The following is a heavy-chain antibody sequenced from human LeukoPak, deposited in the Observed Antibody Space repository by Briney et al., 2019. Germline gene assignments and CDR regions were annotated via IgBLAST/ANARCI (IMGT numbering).Heavy chain of an antibody. CDR3: AGHSSPGAYYYYGMDV. CDR1: GDSVSINSAA. D-gene: IGHD6-13*01. CDR2: TYYRSKWYN. Sequence: SQTLSLTFAISGDSVSINSAAWNWIRQSPSRGLEWLGRTYYRSKWYNDYAVSVKSRITINPDTSKNQFSLQLNSVTPEDTAVYYCAGHSSPGAYYYYGMDVWGQGTTVTVSS. J-gene: IGHJ6*02. V-gene: IGHV6-1*01.